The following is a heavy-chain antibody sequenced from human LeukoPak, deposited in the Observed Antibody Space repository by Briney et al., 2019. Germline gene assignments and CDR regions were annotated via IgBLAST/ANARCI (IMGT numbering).Heavy chain of an antibody. Sequence: GGSLRLSCAAWGFTLDDYAMRWVRHAPGKGVEGVSGISWNGGRIEYADSVKGRFTISRDNAKNSLYLQMNSLTAEDTALYYCAKVTYYYDSSGYTRGSWFDPWGQGTLVTVSS. D-gene: IGHD3-22*01. CDR1: GFTLDDYA. J-gene: IGHJ5*02. CDR2: ISWNGGRI. CDR3: AKVTYYYDSSGYTRGSWFDP. V-gene: IGHV3-9*01.